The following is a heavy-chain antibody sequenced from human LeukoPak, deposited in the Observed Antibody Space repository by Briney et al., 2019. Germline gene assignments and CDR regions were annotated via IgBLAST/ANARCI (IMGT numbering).Heavy chain of an antibody. CDR2: FDPGDGET. Sequence: ASVKVSCKVSGYTLTELSMHWVRQAPGKGLEWMGSFDPGDGETIYAQKFQGRVTMTEDTSTDTAYMELSSLRSEDTAVYYCATATHYYYMDVWGKGTTVTVSS. V-gene: IGHV1-24*01. CDR1: GYTLTELS. J-gene: IGHJ6*03. CDR3: ATATHYYYMDV.